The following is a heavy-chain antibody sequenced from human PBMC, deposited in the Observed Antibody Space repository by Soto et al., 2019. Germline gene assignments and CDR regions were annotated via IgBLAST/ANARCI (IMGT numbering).Heavy chain of an antibody. J-gene: IGHJ5*02. CDR1: GYTLTDLS. CDR3: ARGALWFGDYNWFDP. V-gene: IGHV1-24*01. CDR2: IDPKSGET. Sequence: ASVKVSCTVSGYTLTDLSMQWVRQAPGKGLEWMGGIDPKSGETVYAQKFQGRVTTTRNTSISTAYMELSSLRSEDTAVYYCARGALWFGDYNWFDPWGQGTLVTVSS. D-gene: IGHD3-10*01.